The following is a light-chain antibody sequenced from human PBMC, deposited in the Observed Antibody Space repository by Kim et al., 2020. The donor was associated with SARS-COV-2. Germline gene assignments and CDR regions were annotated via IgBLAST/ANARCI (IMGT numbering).Light chain of an antibody. J-gene: IGLJ3*02. CDR1: SSDIGAFNY. Sequence: QSALTQPASVSGSPGQSITISCTGTSSDIGAFNYVSWYQQHPGKAPKLMIYAVENRPSGISHRFSGSRSGNTASLTISGLQPEDEADYYCNSYSTSSALVVFGGGTQLTVL. V-gene: IGLV2-14*03. CDR2: AVE. CDR3: NSYSTSSALVV.